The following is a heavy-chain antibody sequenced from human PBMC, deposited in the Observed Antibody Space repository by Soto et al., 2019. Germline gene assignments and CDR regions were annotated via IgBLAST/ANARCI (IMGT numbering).Heavy chain of an antibody. V-gene: IGHV6-1*01. CDR2: TYYRSKWYN. D-gene: IGHD3-10*01. J-gene: IGHJ6*02. CDR1: GDSVSSNSAA. CDR3: AREEVIMVRGVIPTTGATGIYT. Sequence: PSQTLSLTCAISGDSVSSNSAAWNWIRQSPSRGLEWLGRTYYRSKWYNDYAVSVKSRITINPDTSKNQFSLQLNSVTPEDTAVNFCAREEVIMVRGVIPTTGATGIYTWGPEATLPVSS.